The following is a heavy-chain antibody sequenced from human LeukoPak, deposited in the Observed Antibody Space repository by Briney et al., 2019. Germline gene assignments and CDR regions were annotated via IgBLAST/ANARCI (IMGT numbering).Heavy chain of an antibody. CDR1: GGSFNGYY. CDR2: IDHSGST. J-gene: IGHJ4*02. CDR3: ASTPPTDY. Sequence: SETLCLTCAVYGGSFNGYYWSWIRQPPGKELEEIGEIDHSGSTNYNPSLKSRVTISVYTSKNQFSLMLSSVTAADTVVYYCASTPPTDYWGQGNLVTVSS. V-gene: IGHV4-34*01. D-gene: IGHD4-23*01.